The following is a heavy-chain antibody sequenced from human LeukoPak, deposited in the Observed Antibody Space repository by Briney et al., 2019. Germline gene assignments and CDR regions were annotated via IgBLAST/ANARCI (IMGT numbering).Heavy chain of an antibody. Sequence: SETLSLTCTVSGGSISSGSYYWSWIRQPPGKGLEWIGYIYYSGSTNYNPSLKSRVTISVDTSKNQFSLKLSSVTAADTAVYYCARQTVDCGGDCYSPSFDYWGQGTLVTVSS. V-gene: IGHV4-61*01. D-gene: IGHD2-21*02. CDR1: GGSISSGSYY. CDR2: IYYSGST. CDR3: ARQTVDCGGDCYSPSFDY. J-gene: IGHJ4*02.